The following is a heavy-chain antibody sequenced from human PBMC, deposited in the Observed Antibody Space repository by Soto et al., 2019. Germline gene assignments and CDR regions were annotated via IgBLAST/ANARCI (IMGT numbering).Heavy chain of an antibody. Sequence: SETLSLTCAVYGGSFSGYYWTWIRQPPGTGLEWIGEIYHSGSTNYNPSLKSRVTISVDKSKNQFSLKLSSVTAADTAVYYCARVGSNSSSWYEGDWFDPWGQGTLVTVSS. CDR2: IYHSGST. J-gene: IGHJ5*02. V-gene: IGHV4-34*01. CDR3: ARVGSNSSSWYEGDWFDP. D-gene: IGHD6-13*01. CDR1: GGSFSGYY.